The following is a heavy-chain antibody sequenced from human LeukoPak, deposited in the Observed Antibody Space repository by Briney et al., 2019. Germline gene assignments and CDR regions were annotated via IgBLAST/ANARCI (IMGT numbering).Heavy chain of an antibody. V-gene: IGHV4-39*01. CDR1: GGSICSSSYY. D-gene: IGHD6-19*01. Sequence: SETLSLTCTVSGGSICSSSYYWGWIRQPPGKGLEWIRSIYYSGSTYYNPSLKSRVTISVDTSKNQFSLKLSSVTAADTAVYYCARHRGVYSSGWYSDFDYWGQGTLVTVSS. J-gene: IGHJ4*02. CDR3: ARHRGVYSSGWYSDFDY. CDR2: IYYSGST.